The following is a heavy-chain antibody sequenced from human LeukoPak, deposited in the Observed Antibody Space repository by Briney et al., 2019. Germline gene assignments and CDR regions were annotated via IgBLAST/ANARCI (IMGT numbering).Heavy chain of an antibody. J-gene: IGHJ4*02. D-gene: IGHD6-13*01. CDR3: ARDRARYSSSWYYC. CDR1: GYTFTGYY. V-gene: IGHV1-2*02. Sequence: ASVKVSCKASGYTFTGYYMHWVRQAPGQGLEWMGWINPNSGGTNYAQKFQGRVTMTRDTSISTAYMELSRLRSDDTAAYYCARDRARYSSSWYYCWGQGTLVTVSS. CDR2: INPNSGGT.